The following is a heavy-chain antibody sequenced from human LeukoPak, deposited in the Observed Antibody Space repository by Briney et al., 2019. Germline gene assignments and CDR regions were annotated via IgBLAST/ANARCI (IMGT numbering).Heavy chain of an antibody. Sequence: ASVKVSCKASGYSFTSYYIHWVRQAPGQGLERMGIINPSDGSTSDAQKFQGRVTMTRDTSTSTVYMELSSLRSEDTAVYYCARGYPLDWNYFDYWGQGTLVTVSS. V-gene: IGHV1-46*01. CDR3: ARGYPLDWNYFDY. CDR1: GYSFTSYY. CDR2: INPSDGST. J-gene: IGHJ4*02. D-gene: IGHD3/OR15-3a*01.